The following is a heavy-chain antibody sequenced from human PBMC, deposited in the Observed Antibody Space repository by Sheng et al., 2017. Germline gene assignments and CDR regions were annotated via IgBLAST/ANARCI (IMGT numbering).Heavy chain of an antibody. Sequence: QVQLVESGEAWSSLGGSLRLSCAASGFTFSSYAMHWVRQAPGKGLEWVAVISYDGSNKYYADSVKGRFTISRDNSKNTLYLQMNSLRAEDTAVYYCARLKEGAGQQPLDYWGQGTLVTVSS. CDR2: ISYDGSNK. CDR3: ARLKEGAGQQPLDY. J-gene: IGHJ4*02. CDR1: GFTFSSYA. D-gene: IGHD6-13*01. V-gene: IGHV3-30-3*01.